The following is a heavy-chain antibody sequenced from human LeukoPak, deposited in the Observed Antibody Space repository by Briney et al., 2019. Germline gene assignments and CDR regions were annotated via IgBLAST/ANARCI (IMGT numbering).Heavy chain of an antibody. CDR2: ISYDGSNK. CDR3: ARDQHYYGSLDY. V-gene: IGHV3-30*04. CDR1: GFTFSSYA. D-gene: IGHD3-10*01. Sequence: PGRSLRLSCAASGFTFSSYAMHWVRQAPGKGLEWVAVISYDGSNKYYADSVKGRFTISRDNSKNTLYLQMNSLRAEDTAVYYCARDQHYYGSLDYWGQGTLVTVSS. J-gene: IGHJ4*02.